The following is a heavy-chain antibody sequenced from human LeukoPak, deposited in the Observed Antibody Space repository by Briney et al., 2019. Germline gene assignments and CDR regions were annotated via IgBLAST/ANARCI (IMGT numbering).Heavy chain of an antibody. CDR2: TYYSGST. J-gene: IGHJ4*02. CDR3: ANLGPQWLGDFDY. Sequence: SETLSLTCTVSGGSISSSSYYWGWIRQPPGKGLEWIGSTYYSGSTYYNPSLKSRVTISVDTSKNQFSLKLSSVTAADTAVYYCANLGPQWLGDFDYWSQGTLVTVSS. V-gene: IGHV4-39*01. D-gene: IGHD6-19*01. CDR1: GGSISSSSYY.